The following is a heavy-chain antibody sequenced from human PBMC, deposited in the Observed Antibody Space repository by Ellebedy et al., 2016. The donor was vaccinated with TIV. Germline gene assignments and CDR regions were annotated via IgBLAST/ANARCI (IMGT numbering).Heavy chain of an antibody. CDR3: ARDPHPKGSSSWYNY. J-gene: IGHJ4*02. V-gene: IGHV1-46*01. CDR1: GYTFTSYY. Sequence: ASVKVSCKASGYTFTSYYMHWVRQAPGQGLEWMGIINPSGGSTSYAQKFQGRVTITRDTSASTAYMELSSLRSEDTAVYYCARDPHPKGSSSWYNYWGQGTLVTVSS. D-gene: IGHD6-13*01. CDR2: INPSGGST.